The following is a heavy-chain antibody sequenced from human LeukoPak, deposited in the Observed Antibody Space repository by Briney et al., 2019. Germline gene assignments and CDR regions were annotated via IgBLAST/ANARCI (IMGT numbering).Heavy chain of an antibody. Sequence: ASVKVSCKASGYTFTSYYMHWVRQAPGQGLEWMGIINPSGGSTSYAQKFQGRVTMTRDTSTSTVYMELSSLRSEDTAVYYCARDRDLARYSSSWYTPVTQYYYGMDVWGQGTTVTVSS. CDR2: INPSGGST. CDR3: ARDRDLARYSSSWYTPVTQYYYGMDV. D-gene: IGHD6-13*01. CDR1: GYTFTSYY. V-gene: IGHV1-46*01. J-gene: IGHJ6*02.